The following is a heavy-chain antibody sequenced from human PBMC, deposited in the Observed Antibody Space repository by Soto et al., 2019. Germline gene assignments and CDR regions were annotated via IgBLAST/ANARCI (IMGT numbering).Heavy chain of an antibody. Sequence: QVPLVQSGAEVKQPGASVKVSCKASGYTFTSYGISWVRQAPGQGLEWMGWISAYNGNTNYAQKLQGRVTMTTDTSTSTAYMELRSLRSDDTAVYYCARGSYSSGWSAWDWFDPWGQGTLVTVSS. V-gene: IGHV1-18*01. D-gene: IGHD6-19*01. CDR1: GYTFTSYG. CDR2: ISAYNGNT. CDR3: ARGSYSSGWSAWDWFDP. J-gene: IGHJ5*02.